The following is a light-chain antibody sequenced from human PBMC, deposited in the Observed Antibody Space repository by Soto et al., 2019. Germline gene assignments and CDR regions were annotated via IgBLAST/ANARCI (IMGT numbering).Light chain of an antibody. Sequence: QAVVTQPASVSGSPGQSITISCTGTSSDVGGDNYVSWYQQHPGRAPKLMIYEVSNRPSGVSNRFSGSKSGTSASLAITGLQAEDEADYYCQSYDSSLSGSVFGGGTQLTVL. CDR1: SSDVGGDNY. V-gene: IGLV2-14*01. CDR2: EVS. J-gene: IGLJ2*01. CDR3: QSYDSSLSGSV.